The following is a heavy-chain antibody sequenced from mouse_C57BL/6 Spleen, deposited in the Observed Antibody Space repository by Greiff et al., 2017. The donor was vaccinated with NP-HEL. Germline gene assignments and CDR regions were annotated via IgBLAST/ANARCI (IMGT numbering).Heavy chain of an antibody. CDR1: GYTFTSYW. CDR2: IHPNSGST. J-gene: IGHJ2*01. D-gene: IGHD1-1*01. Sequence: QVQLQQSGAELVKPGASVKLSCKASGYTFTSYWMHWVKQRPGQGLEWIGMIHPNSGSTNYNEKFKSKATLTVDKSSSTAYMQLSSLTSEDSAVYYCARIEGYYYGSRVRTDFDYWGQGTTLTVSS. V-gene: IGHV1-64*01. CDR3: ARIEGYYYGSRVRTDFDY.